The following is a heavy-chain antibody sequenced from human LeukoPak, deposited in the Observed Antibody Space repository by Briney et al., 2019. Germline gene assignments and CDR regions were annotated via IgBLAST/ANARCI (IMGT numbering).Heavy chain of an antibody. D-gene: IGHD5-12*01. V-gene: IGHV3-30*03. Sequence: PGGSLRLSCAASGFTFSSYGMHWVRQAPGKGLEWVAVISYDGSNKYYADSVKGRFTISRDNAKNSLYLQMNSLRAEDTAVYYCARDFVDIENWGQGTLVTVSS. CDR2: ISYDGSNK. J-gene: IGHJ4*02. CDR1: GFTFSSYG. CDR3: ARDFVDIEN.